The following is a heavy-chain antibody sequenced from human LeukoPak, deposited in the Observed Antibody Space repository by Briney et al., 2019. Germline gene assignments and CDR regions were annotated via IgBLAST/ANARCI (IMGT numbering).Heavy chain of an antibody. D-gene: IGHD3-10*01. J-gene: IGHJ6*03. CDR2: IYTSGST. V-gene: IGHV4-4*07. Sequence: SETLSLTCTVSGGSISSYYWSWIRQPAGKGLEWIGRIYTSGSTNYNPSLKSRVTMSVDTSKNQFSLKLSSVTAADTAVYYCARGRYYYGSGSYRYFPMDVWGKGTTVTISS. CDR3: ARGRYYYGSGSYRYFPMDV. CDR1: GGSISSYY.